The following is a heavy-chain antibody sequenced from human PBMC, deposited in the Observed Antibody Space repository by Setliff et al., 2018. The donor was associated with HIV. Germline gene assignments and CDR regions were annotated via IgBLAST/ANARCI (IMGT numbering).Heavy chain of an antibody. J-gene: IGHJ4*02. D-gene: IGHD4-17*01. Sequence: PSETLSLTCAVYGGSFSGHYWSWIRQSPGRELEWIGYIYSTGSTNYKPSRQSRVSISMDASKNKFSLKVTSVTSADTAVYYCAKGAGFYGDYTFDYWGQGHLVT. CDR3: AKGAGFYGDYTFDY. V-gene: IGHV4-59*11. CDR1: GGSFSGHY. CDR2: IYSTGST.